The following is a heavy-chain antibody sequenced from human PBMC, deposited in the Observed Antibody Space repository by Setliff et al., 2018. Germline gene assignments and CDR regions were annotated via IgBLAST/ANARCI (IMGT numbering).Heavy chain of an antibody. Sequence: LSLTCTVSGGSISSGSYYWSWIRQPAGKGLEWIGRIYTSGSTNYNPSLKSRVTISVDTSKNQFSLKLSSVTAADTAVYYCARLDGAAAGELDYWGQGTLVTVSS. CDR2: IYTSGST. V-gene: IGHV4-61*02. D-gene: IGHD6-13*01. CDR1: GGSISSGSYY. J-gene: IGHJ4*02. CDR3: ARLDGAAAGELDY.